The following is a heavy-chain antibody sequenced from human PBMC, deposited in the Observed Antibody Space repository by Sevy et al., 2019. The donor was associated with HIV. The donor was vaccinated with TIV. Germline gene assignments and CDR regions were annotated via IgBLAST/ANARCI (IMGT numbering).Heavy chain of an antibody. Sequence: GGSLRLSCAASGFTFSSYAMSWVRQAPGKGLEWVSAISGSGSSTYYADSVKGRFNISRENSKNRLYLQMNSLRAEDRAVYYCEKRSAVGPIQHWGQGTLVTVSS. V-gene: IGHV3-23*01. D-gene: IGHD1-26*01. J-gene: IGHJ1*01. CDR1: GFTFSSYA. CDR3: EKRSAVGPIQH. CDR2: ISGSGSST.